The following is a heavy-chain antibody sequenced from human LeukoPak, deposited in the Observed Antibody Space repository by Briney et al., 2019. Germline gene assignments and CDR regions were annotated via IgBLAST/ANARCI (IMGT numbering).Heavy chain of an antibody. CDR3: ARAREIEAIDY. V-gene: IGHV4-4*02. J-gene: IGHJ4*02. Sequence: SGTLSLTCAVSGGSISSSNWWSWVRQPPGKGLEWIGQINHGGSTNYNPSLKSRVTISVDTSKNQFSLKMRSVTAPDTAVYYCARAREIEAIDYWGQGTLVTVSS. CDR1: GGSISSSNW. D-gene: IGHD5-12*01. CDR2: INHGGST.